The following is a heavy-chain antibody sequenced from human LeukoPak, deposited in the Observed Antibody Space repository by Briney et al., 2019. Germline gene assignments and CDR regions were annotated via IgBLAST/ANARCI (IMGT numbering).Heavy chain of an antibody. V-gene: IGHV4-34*01. Sequence: SETLSLTCAVYGGSFSGYYCSWIPQPPGKGLEWIVEINHSGSTNYNPSLKSRVTISVDTSKNQFSLKLSSVTAADTAVYYCARGRVAAAGTHDYYYYGMDVWGQGTTVTVSS. CDR2: INHSGST. D-gene: IGHD6-13*01. CDR3: ARGRVAAAGTHDYYYYGMDV. CDR1: GGSFSGYY. J-gene: IGHJ6*02.